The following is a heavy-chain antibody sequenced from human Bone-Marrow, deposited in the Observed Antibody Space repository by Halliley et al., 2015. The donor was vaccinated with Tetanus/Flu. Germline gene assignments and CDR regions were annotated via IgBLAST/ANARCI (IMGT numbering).Heavy chain of an antibody. CDR1: GYTFTRYY. CDR3: ARELGTPDNS. J-gene: IGHJ4*02. CDR2: INPSGGST. D-gene: IGHD1-7*01. V-gene: IGHV1-46*01. Sequence: QVQLVQSGAEVQKPGASVKVSCKASGYTFTRYYMHWVRQAPGQGLEWMGLINPSGGSTNYAQKFQGRVTMTRDTSTSTVYMDLSSLRSEDTAMYYCARELGTPDNSWGQGTLVTVSS.